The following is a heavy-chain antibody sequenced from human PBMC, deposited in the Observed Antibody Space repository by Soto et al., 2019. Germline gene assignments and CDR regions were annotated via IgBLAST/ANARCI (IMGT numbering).Heavy chain of an antibody. J-gene: IGHJ6*02. CDR1: GFTFSSYW. V-gene: IGHV3-7*03. D-gene: IGHD4-4*01. Sequence: EVQLVESGGGLVQPGGSLRLSCAASGFTFSSYWMSWVRQAPGKGLEWVANIKQDGSEKYYVDSVKGRFTISRDNAKNSLYLQMNSLRAEDTAVHYCARETTVTVYYYYYYGMDVWGQGTTVTVSS. CDR2: IKQDGSEK. CDR3: ARETTVTVYYYYYYGMDV.